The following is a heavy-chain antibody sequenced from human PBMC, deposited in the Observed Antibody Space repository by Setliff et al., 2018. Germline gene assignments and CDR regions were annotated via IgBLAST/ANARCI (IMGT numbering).Heavy chain of an antibody. Sequence: ASVKVSCKASGYTFTSYYMHWVRQAPGQGLEWMGWINAGNGNTKYSQKFQGRVTITRDTSASIAYMELSSLRSEDTAVYYCARDGFEIVVVPAAIYYYYYMDVWGKGTTVTVSS. CDR3: ARDGFEIVVVPAAIYYYYYMDV. CDR2: INAGNGNT. CDR1: GYTFTSYY. D-gene: IGHD2-2*01. J-gene: IGHJ6*03. V-gene: IGHV1-3*01.